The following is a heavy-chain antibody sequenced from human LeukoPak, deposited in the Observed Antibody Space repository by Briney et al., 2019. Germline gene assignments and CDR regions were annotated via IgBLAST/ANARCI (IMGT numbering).Heavy chain of an antibody. CDR1: GFTFSSYS. V-gene: IGHV3-48*04. J-gene: IGHJ4*02. Sequence: GGSLRLSCAASGFTFSSYSMTWVRQAPGKGLEWVSYISTSSGTIYYADSVKGRFTISRDNANNSLYLQMNSLRAEDTALYYCAKGKWYSGTYHFDYWGQGTLVSVSS. CDR2: ISTSSGTI. CDR3: AKGKWYSGTYHFDY. D-gene: IGHD1-26*01.